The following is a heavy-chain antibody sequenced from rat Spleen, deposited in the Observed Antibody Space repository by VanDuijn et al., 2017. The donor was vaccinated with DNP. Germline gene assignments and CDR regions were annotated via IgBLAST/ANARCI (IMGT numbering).Heavy chain of an antibody. D-gene: IGHD1-3*01. J-gene: IGHJ2*01. V-gene: IGHV2-15*01. CDR3: FNNYFGY. CDR2: IWGGGST. CDR1: GFSLTNYG. Sequence: QVQLKESGPGLVQPSRTLSLTCTVSGFSLTNYGVSWVRQPPGKGLEWIAAIWGGGSTDYNSALKSRPRISRDTSKSQVILEMNSLQTEDTAMYFCFNNYFGYWGQGVMVTVSS.